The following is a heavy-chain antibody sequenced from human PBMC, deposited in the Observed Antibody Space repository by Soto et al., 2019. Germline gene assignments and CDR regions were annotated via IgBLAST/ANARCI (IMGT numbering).Heavy chain of an antibody. J-gene: IGHJ4*02. CDR3: ARDGVEGSGSYTRFDY. D-gene: IGHD3-10*01. CDR1: GFTFSSYW. V-gene: IGHV3-7*01. CDR2: IKQDGSEK. Sequence: GGSLRLSCAASGFTFSSYWMSWVRQAPGKGLEWVANIKQDGSEKYYVDSVKGRFTISRDNAKNSLYLQMNSLRAEDTAVYYCARDGVEGSGSYTRFDYWGQGTLVTVSS.